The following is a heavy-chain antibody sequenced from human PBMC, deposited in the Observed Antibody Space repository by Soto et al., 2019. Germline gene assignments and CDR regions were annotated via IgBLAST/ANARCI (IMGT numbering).Heavy chain of an antibody. V-gene: IGHV1-69*01. Sequence: QVQLVQSGPEVKKPGSSVKVSCKASGDTFNSYVITWVRQAPGQGLEWLGGIITAFGTTSYAQKFQERLTITADEAATTDHMELSSLTSDDTAMYYCTRSYGYTFGGSLDNWGQGTLVTVSS. CDR1: GDTFNSYV. D-gene: IGHD5-18*01. CDR2: IITAFGTT. J-gene: IGHJ4*02. CDR3: TRSYGYTFGGSLDN.